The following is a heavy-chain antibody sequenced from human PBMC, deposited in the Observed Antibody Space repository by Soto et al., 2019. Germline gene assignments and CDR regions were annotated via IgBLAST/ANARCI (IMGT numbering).Heavy chain of an antibody. CDR3: ARGKQTYYGSGSGYYFDY. V-gene: IGHV4-59*01. D-gene: IGHD3-10*01. CDR2: IYYSGST. CDR1: GGSISSYY. Sequence: TSETLSLTCTVSGGSISSYYWSWIRQPPGKGLEWIGYIYYSGSTNYNPSLKSRVTISVDTSKNQFSLKLSSVTAADTAVYYCARGKQTYYGSGSGYYFDYWGQGTLVTVSS. J-gene: IGHJ4*02.